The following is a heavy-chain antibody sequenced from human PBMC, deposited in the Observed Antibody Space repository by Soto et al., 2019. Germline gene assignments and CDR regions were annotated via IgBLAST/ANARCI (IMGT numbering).Heavy chain of an antibody. Sequence: SETLSLTCTVSGGSISSYYWSWIRQAPGKGLEWIGCVYYSGSANYNPSLKSGVTRSVDTSKNQFSLKLSSVTAADTALYYCARHSAAAGQLEYNWLHPRGQGTLVTASA. D-gene: IGHD6-13*01. J-gene: IGHJ5*02. CDR2: VYYSGSA. V-gene: IGHV4-59*08. CDR1: GGSISSYY. CDR3: ARHSAAAGQLEYNWLHP.